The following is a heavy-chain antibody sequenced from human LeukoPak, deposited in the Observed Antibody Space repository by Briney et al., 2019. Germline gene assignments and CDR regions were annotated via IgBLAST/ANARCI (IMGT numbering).Heavy chain of an antibody. CDR1: GFTFGDYS. J-gene: IGHJ4*02. CDR3: SIELYDSIGYYCDY. V-gene: IGHV3-11*05. CDR2: ISSSSSYT. Sequence: GGSLRLSCAASGFTFGDYSMSWIRQAPGKGLEWVSYISSSSSYTNYADSVKGRFTISRDNTKNSLYLQMNSMRTEDTALYYCSIELYDSIGYYCDYWGRGPLVSVSS. D-gene: IGHD3-22*01.